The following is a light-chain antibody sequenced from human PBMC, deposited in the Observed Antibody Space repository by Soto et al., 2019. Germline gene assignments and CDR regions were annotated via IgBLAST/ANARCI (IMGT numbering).Light chain of an antibody. CDR3: QQYGSSGT. V-gene: IGKV1-6*01. Sequence: AIQVTQSPSSLSASVGDRVTITCRASQGIRNDLGWYQQKPGKAPKLLIYAASSLQSGVPSRFSGSGSGTDFTLTISSLQPEDFAVYYCQQYGSSGTFGQGTKVDI. J-gene: IGKJ1*01. CDR1: QGIRND. CDR2: AAS.